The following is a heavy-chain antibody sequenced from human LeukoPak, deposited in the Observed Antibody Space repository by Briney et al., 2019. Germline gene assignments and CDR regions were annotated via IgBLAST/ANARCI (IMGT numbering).Heavy chain of an antibody. CDR1: GFTFSSYA. CDR2: ISYDGSNK. D-gene: IGHD3-3*01. J-gene: IGHJ4*02. Sequence: GRSLRLSCAASGFTFSSYAMHWVRQAPGKGLEWVAVISYDGSNKYYADSVKGRFTISRDNAKNSLYLQMNSLRAEDTAVYYCARVRLDDDFWSGYPYYFDYWGQGTLVTVSS. CDR3: ARVRLDDDFWSGYPYYFDY. V-gene: IGHV3-30-3*01.